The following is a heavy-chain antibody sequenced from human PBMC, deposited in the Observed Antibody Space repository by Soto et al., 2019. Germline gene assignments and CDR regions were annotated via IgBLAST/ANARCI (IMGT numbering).Heavy chain of an antibody. CDR1: GGSFSGYS. CDR3: ARGRGYSNYPGNYYYYYMDV. J-gene: IGHJ6*03. CDR2: INHSGST. Sequence: SETLSLTCAVSGGSFSGYSWSWIRQPPGKGLEWIGEINHSGSTNYNPSLKSRVTISVDTSKNQFSLKLSSVTAADTAVYYCARGRGYSNYPGNYYYYYMDVWGKGTSVTVSS. V-gene: IGHV4-34*01. D-gene: IGHD4-4*01.